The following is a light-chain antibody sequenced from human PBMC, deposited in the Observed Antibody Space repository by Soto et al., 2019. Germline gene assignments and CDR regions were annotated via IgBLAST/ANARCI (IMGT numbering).Light chain of an antibody. J-gene: IGLJ1*01. CDR1: SSDVGGFNS. Sequence: QSVLTQPASVSGSPGQSITISCTGTSSDVGGFNSVSWYQLRPGTAPKLILYDVVDRPSGVSYRFSGSKSGNTASLTISGLQAADEADYFWSSYTSTMTNVFGSGTKVTVL. V-gene: IGLV2-14*03. CDR3: SSYTSTMTNV. CDR2: DVV.